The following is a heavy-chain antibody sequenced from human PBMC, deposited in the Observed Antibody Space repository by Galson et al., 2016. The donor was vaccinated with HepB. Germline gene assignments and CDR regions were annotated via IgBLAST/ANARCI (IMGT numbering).Heavy chain of an antibody. CDR2: IGFDGNNR. J-gene: IGHJ6*02. CDR1: GFIFNTYG. Sequence: SLRLSCAASGFIFNTYGMQWVRQAPGKGLEWVAFIGFDGNNRFYEDSVKGRFTISRDKSENTVYLQMNTLRTEDTAVYYCTKLKHYYDSSGFGMDVWGQGTTVTVSS. V-gene: IGHV3-30*02. D-gene: IGHD3-22*01. CDR3: TKLKHYYDSSGFGMDV.